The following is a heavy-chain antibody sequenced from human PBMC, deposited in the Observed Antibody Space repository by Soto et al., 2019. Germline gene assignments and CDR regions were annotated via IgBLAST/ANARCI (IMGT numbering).Heavy chain of an antibody. CDR3: ARDQGITTFGVYSVYYYGMDV. J-gene: IGHJ6*02. V-gene: IGHV1-3*01. Sequence: GASVKVSCKASGYTFTSYAMHWVRQAPGQRLEWMGWINAGNGNTKYSQKFQGRVTITRDTSASTAYMELSSLRSEDTAVYYCARDQGITTFGVYSVYYYGMDVWGPGTTVTVSS. CDR1: GYTFTSYA. CDR2: INAGNGNT. D-gene: IGHD3-3*01.